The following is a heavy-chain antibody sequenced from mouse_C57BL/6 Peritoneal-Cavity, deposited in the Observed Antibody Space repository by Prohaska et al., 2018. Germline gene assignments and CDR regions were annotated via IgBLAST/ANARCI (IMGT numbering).Heavy chain of an antibody. CDR1: GYAFSRSW. Sequence: PGASVKISCKASGYAFSRSWMNWVKHRPGKVIEWIVRSYPGDVDTNYNGKLKGKATLTADKSSSTAYMQLSSLTSEDSAVYFCARGEGAWFAYWGQGTLVTVSA. J-gene: IGHJ3*01. CDR3: ARGEGAWFAY. CDR2: SYPGDVDT. V-gene: IGHV1-82*01.